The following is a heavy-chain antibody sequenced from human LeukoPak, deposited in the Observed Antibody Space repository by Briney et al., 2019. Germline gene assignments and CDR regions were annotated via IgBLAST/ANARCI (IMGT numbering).Heavy chain of an antibody. J-gene: IGHJ4*02. D-gene: IGHD3-22*01. V-gene: IGHV1-2*02. Sequence: ASVKVSCKASGYTFTDHYIHWVRQAPGQGLEWMGWINPNSGGTNFAQKFLGRVTMTSDTSISTAYMELSSLSSDDTAVYSCAREYFYDSSGYSLSPFDYWGQGTLVTVSS. CDR2: INPNSGGT. CDR3: AREYFYDSSGYSLSPFDY. CDR1: GYTFTDHY.